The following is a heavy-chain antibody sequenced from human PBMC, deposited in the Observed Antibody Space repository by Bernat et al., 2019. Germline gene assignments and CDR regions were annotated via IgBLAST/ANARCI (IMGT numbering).Heavy chain of an antibody. Sequence: EVQVVESGGGLVQPGGSLRLSCAATGFTVNRNHVKWVRQAPGKGLECVSVILDTGVTYYGDSVKGKITISRDKSKKTVNLEMNSLRAEDTAIYYCGGYGANSVWGQGTLVTVSS. D-gene: IGHD4/OR15-4a*01. CDR3: GGYGANSV. J-gene: IGHJ4*02. V-gene: IGHV3-66*01. CDR1: GFTVNRNH. CDR2: ILDTGVT.